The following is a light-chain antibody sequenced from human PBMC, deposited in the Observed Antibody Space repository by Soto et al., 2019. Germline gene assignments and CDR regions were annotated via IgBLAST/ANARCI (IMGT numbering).Light chain of an antibody. CDR2: QDS. V-gene: IGLV3-1*01. J-gene: IGLJ2*01. Sequence: YELTQPPSVSVSPGQTASITCSGDKLGDKYACWYQQKPGQSPVLVIYQDSKRPSGIPERFSGSNSGNTATLTISGTQAMDEADYYCQAWDSSTDVVFGGGTKVTVL. CDR1: KLGDKY. CDR3: QAWDSSTDVV.